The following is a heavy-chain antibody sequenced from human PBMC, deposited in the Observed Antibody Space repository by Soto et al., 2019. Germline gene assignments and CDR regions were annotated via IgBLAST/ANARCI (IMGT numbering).Heavy chain of an antibody. V-gene: IGHV3-74*01. CDR2: INSDGSST. CDR3: ARDPAPSGWFDY. CDR1: GFTFSSYS. J-gene: IGHJ5*01. D-gene: IGHD1-26*01. Sequence: EVQLVESGGGLVQPGGSLRLSCAASGFTFSSYSMNWVRQVPGKGLVWVSRINSDGSSTSYADYVKGRFTISRDNAKNTLYLQMNRLRAEDTAVYYCARDPAPSGWFDYWGQGTLVTVSS.